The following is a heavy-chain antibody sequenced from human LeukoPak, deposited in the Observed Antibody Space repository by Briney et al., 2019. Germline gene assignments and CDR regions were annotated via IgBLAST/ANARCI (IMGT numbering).Heavy chain of an antibody. CDR1: GGSISSYY. CDR3: ARELQSNYYDSSGYLDY. Sequence: SETLSLTCTVSGGSISSYYWSWIRQPPGKGLEWIGYIYYSGSTNYNPSLKSRVTISVDTSKNQFSLKLSSATAADTAVYYCARELQSNYYDSSGYLDYWGQGTLVTVSS. J-gene: IGHJ4*02. V-gene: IGHV4-59*01. D-gene: IGHD3-22*01. CDR2: IYYSGST.